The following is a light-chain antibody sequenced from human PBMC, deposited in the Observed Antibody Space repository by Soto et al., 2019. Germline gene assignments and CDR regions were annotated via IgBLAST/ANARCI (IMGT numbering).Light chain of an antibody. J-gene: IGKJ5*01. CDR3: QQSYSTPT. V-gene: IGKV1-39*01. Sequence: DIQMTQSPSTLSGSVGDRVTITCRASQTISSWLAWYQQKPGKAPKLLIFAASSLPSGVPSRFSGSGSGTDFTLTISSLQPEDFATYYCQQSYSTPTFGQGTRLEIK. CDR1: QTISSW. CDR2: AAS.